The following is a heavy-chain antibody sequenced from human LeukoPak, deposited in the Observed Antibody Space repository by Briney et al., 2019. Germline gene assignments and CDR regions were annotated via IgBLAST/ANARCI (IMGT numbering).Heavy chain of an antibody. V-gene: IGHV4-34*01. Sequence: SETLSLTCAVYLGSFSGYYWSWIRQPPGKGLEGIGEINHSGSTNYNPYLKSRLTISEDTTKNQYTLKLSSVTAADTAVYYCASLTEYWSAGSCYLGWFDPWGQGTLVTVSS. D-gene: IGHD2-15*01. CDR2: INHSGST. CDR1: LGSFSGYY. CDR3: ASLTEYWSAGSCYLGWFDP. J-gene: IGHJ5*02.